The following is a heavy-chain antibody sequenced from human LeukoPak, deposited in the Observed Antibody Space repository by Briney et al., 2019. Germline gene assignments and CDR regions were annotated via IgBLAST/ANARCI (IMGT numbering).Heavy chain of an antibody. D-gene: IGHD3-10*01. J-gene: IGHJ4*02. CDR1: GFTFSNYG. Sequence: GGSLILSCAASGFTFSNYGMHGVRQAPGKGLEWVAVISHDGSNKYYADSVKGRFTISRDNSKNTLYLQMNSLRAEDTAVYYCAKDQYYYGSGFFWGQGTLVTASS. CDR2: ISHDGSNK. CDR3: AKDQYYYGSGFF. V-gene: IGHV3-30*18.